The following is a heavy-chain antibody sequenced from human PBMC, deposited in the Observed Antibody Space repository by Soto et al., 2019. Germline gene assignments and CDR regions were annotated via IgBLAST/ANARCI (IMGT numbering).Heavy chain of an antibody. D-gene: IGHD6-13*01. CDR3: AKDRSGSSSWSYYYYYGMDV. CDR1: GFTFSSYA. CDR2: ISGSGGST. J-gene: IGHJ6*02. V-gene: IGHV3-23*01. Sequence: HPGGSLRLSCAASGFTFSSYAMSWVRQAPGKGLEWVSAISGSGGSTYYADPVKGRFTISRDNSKNTLYLQMNSLRAEDTAVYYCAKDRSGSSSWSYYYYYGMDVWGQGTTVTVSS.